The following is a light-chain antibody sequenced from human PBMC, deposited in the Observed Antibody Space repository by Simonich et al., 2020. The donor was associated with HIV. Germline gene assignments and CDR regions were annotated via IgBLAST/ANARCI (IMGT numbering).Light chain of an antibody. J-gene: IGLJ2*01. CDR2: DDS. V-gene: IGLV3-21*03. CDR3: QSADISGNVV. Sequence: SYVLTQPPSVSVAPGKTARITCGRNNIGSKSVHWYQQKPGQAPVLVVYDDSDRPSGIPERFSGSSSGTTVTLTISGVQAEDEADYYCQSADISGNVVFGGGTKLTVL. CDR1: NIGSKS.